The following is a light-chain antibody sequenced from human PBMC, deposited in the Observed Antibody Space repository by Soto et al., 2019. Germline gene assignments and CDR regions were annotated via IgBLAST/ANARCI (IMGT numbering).Light chain of an antibody. CDR1: RSVSSN. CDR3: QQYNNWPPLT. Sequence: EIVMTQSPATLSVSPGERATLSCRASRSVSSNLAWYQQKPGQAPRLLIYGASTRATGIPARFSGSGSGTEFTPTISSLQSEDFAVYYCQQYNNWPPLTFGGGTKVEIK. J-gene: IGKJ4*01. CDR2: GAS. V-gene: IGKV3-15*01.